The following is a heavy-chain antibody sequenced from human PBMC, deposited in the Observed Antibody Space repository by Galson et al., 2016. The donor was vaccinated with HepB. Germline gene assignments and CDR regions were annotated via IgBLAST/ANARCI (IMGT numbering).Heavy chain of an antibody. CDR1: GGSMRSSSYL. CDR2: IYYSGNK. J-gene: IGHJ6*02. V-gene: IGHV4-39*01. Sequence: SETLSLTCTVSGGSMRSSSYLWGWIRQPPRKGLEWIGTIYYSGNKYYNPSLKSRVTISVDTSKNQFSLKLSSVTAADTAVYYCARQRLTGSRWYVAWYYYSAVDVWGQGTTVSVSS. CDR3: ARQRLTGSRWYVAWYYYSAVDV. D-gene: IGHD6-13*01.